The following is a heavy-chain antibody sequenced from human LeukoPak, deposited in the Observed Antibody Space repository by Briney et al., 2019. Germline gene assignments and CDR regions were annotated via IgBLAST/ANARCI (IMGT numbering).Heavy chain of an antibody. CDR2: IYYSGST. D-gene: IGHD6-13*01. CDR3: ARSAGYSSSWNNYYYYYMDV. Sequence: PSETLSLTCTVSGGSISSYYWSWIRQPPGKGLEWIGYIYYSGSTNYNPSLKSRVTKSVDTSKNQFSLKLSSVTAADTAVYYCARSAGYSSSWNNYYYYYMDVGGKGTTVTVSS. J-gene: IGHJ6*03. CDR1: GGSISSYY. V-gene: IGHV4-59*12.